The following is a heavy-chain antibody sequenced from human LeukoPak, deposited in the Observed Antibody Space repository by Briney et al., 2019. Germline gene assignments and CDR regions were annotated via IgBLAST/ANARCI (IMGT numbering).Heavy chain of an antibody. CDR2: INPSSGST. Sequence: ASVKVSCEASGYTFTTYSMHWVRQAPGQGLEWMGGINPSSGSTRYAQKFQGRVTVTRDTSTSTVYLELRSLRSEDTAVYHCARLSVLGGFDIWGQGTMVTVSS. D-gene: IGHD2-15*01. CDR1: GYTFTTYS. V-gene: IGHV1-46*01. J-gene: IGHJ3*02. CDR3: ARLSVLGGFDI.